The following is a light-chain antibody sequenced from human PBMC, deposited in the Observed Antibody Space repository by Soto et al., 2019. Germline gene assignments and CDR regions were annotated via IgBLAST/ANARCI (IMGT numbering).Light chain of an antibody. CDR2: AAS. J-gene: IGKJ1*01. CDR3: QQYGGSTWA. Sequence: EIVLTQSPGTLPLSPGERATLSCRASQSVSNNYLAWYQQKPGQAPRLLIYAASSRATGVPDRFSGSGSGTDFTLTISRLEPEDFAVYYCQQYGGSTWAFGQGTKVEIK. V-gene: IGKV3-20*01. CDR1: QSVSNNY.